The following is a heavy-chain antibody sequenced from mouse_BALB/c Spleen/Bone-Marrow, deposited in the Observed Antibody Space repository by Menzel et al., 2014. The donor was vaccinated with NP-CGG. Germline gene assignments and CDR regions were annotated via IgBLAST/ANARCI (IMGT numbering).Heavy chain of an antibody. CDR2: IYPGSGSP. CDR1: GYTFTSYW. J-gene: IGHJ3*01. V-gene: IGHV1S22*01. CDR3: SIYAFAY. Sequence: LQQSGSELVRPGASVKLSCKASGYTFTSYWVHWVKQRPGQGLEWIGNIYPGSGSPNYDERFKSKATLTVDTSSSTAYMQLSSLTSEESAVYCCSIYAFAYWGQGTLVTVSA. D-gene: IGHD2-12*01.